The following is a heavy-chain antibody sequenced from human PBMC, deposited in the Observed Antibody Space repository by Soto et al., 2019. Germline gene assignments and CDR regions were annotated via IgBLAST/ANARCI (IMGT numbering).Heavy chain of an antibody. CDR3: AREGYNWNYKGDY. D-gene: IGHD1-7*01. J-gene: IGHJ4*02. V-gene: IGHV3-21*01. CDR2: ISSSSSYI. Sequence: EVQLVESGGGLVKPGGSLRLSCAASGFTFSSYSMNWVRQAPGKGLEWVSSISSSSSYIYYADSVKGRFTISRDNAKNSLYLQRNSRRAEDTAVYYCAREGYNWNYKGDYWGQGTLVTVSS. CDR1: GFTFSSYS.